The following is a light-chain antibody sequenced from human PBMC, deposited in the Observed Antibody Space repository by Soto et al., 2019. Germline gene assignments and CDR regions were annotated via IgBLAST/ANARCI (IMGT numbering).Light chain of an antibody. J-gene: IGKJ1*01. CDR3: QQYNSYWT. Sequence: DIQMTQSPSTLSASVGDRVTITCRASQSISSWLAWYQQKPGKAPKLLIYKAFSLKSGVPSRFSGRGSGTEFTLTISSRQPDDFATYYCQQYNSYWTFGQGTKVEIK. V-gene: IGKV1-5*03. CDR2: KAF. CDR1: QSISSW.